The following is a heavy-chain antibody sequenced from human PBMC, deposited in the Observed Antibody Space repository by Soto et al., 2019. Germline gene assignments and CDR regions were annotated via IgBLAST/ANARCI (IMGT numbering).Heavy chain of an antibody. CDR1: GGSFSGYY. V-gene: IGHV4-34*01. CDR2: INHSGST. Sequence: QVQLQQWGAGLLKPSETLSLTCAVYGGSFSGYYWSWIRQPPGKGLEWIGEINHSGSTNYNPSLKSRVTISVDTSQNQFSLKLSSVTAADTAVYYCASGGSYLPYYYYGMDVWGQGTTVTVSS. D-gene: IGHD1-26*01. CDR3: ASGGSYLPYYYYGMDV. J-gene: IGHJ6*02.